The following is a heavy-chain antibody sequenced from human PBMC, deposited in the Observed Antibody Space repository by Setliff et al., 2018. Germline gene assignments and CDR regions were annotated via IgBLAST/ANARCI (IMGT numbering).Heavy chain of an antibody. J-gene: IGHJ6*03. D-gene: IGHD3-22*01. CDR3: ARAFHYYDPIGSYHMDV. CDR2: IIPHFDAA. Sequence: GASVKVSCKASGGTFMSYAINWVRQAPGQGLEWMGRIIPHFDAADYTQNLQGRVTITADKSASTAYMELRGLRSEDTAVYYCARAFHYYDPIGSYHMDVWGKGTTVTVSS. CDR1: GGTFMSYA. V-gene: IGHV1-69*06.